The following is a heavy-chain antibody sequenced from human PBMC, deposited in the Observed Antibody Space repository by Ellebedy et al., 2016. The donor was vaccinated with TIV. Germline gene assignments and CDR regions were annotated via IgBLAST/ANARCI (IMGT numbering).Heavy chain of an antibody. V-gene: IGHV4-30-4*01. CDR1: GDSVNSGNYY. J-gene: IGHJ2*01. Sequence: SETLSLXCTVSGDSVNSGNYYWNWIRQSPGKGLEWIGYIFYTGKTYFNPSLKSRLSISLDTSKNQFSLKLTSVTAADTAVYFCARDSGLLWFGELYEPPWYFDLWGRGTLVTVSS. D-gene: IGHD3-10*01. CDR2: IFYTGKT. CDR3: ARDSGLLWFGELYEPPWYFDL.